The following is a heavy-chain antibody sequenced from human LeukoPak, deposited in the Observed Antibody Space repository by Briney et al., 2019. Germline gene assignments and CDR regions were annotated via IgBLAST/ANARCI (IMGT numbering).Heavy chain of an antibody. CDR2: IDYSEST. Sequence: PSETLSLTCTVSGGSISSYYWSWIRQPPRKGLEWVGYIDYSESTNYNPSLQSRLTISVDTSKHKYSLKLSSVTAADTAGYYCARDLGYCSSTSCYRLPNWFDPWGQGTLVTVSS. CDR3: ARDLGYCSSTSCYRLPNWFDP. V-gene: IGHV4-59*01. CDR1: GGSISSYY. D-gene: IGHD2-2*01. J-gene: IGHJ5*02.